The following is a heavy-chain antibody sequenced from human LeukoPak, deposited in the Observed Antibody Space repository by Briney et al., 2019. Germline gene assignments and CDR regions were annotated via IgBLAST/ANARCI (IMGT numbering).Heavy chain of an antibody. V-gene: IGHV3-66*01. J-gene: IGHJ4*02. CDR3: ARGVYIAAAQYAY. CDR2: IYSGGST. D-gene: IGHD6-13*01. Sequence: GGSLRLSCAASGFTVSSNYMSWVRQAPGKGLEWVSVIYSGGSTYYADSVKGRFTISRDNSKNTLYLQMNSLRAEDTAVYYCARGVYIAAAQYAYWGQGTLVTVSS. CDR1: GFTVSSNY.